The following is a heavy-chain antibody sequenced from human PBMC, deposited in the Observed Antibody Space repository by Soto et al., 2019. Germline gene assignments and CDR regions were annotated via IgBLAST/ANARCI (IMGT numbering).Heavy chain of an antibody. CDR1: GFTFSSYA. V-gene: IGHV3-30-3*01. CDR3: ARDREDGSAFGVSDY. D-gene: IGHD3-10*01. Sequence: SGGSLRLSCAASGFTFSSYAMHWVRQAPGKGLEWVAVISYDGSNKYYSDSVKGRFTISRDNSKNTLYLQMNSLRAEDTAVYYCARDREDGSAFGVSDYWGQGTLVTVSS. CDR2: ISYDGSNK. J-gene: IGHJ4*02.